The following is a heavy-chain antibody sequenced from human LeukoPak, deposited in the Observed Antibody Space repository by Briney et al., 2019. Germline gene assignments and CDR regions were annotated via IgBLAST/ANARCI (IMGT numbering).Heavy chain of an antibody. Sequence: QTGGSLRLSCAASGFTFSGYAMSWVRQAPGKGLEWVSAISGSGVSTYYADSVKGRFTISGDNSKNTLYLQMNSLRAEDTAVYYCARDPTYGDYKSWGQGTLVTVSS. J-gene: IGHJ4*02. CDR3: ARDPTYGDYKS. V-gene: IGHV3-23*01. CDR1: GFTFSGYA. D-gene: IGHD4-17*01. CDR2: ISGSGVST.